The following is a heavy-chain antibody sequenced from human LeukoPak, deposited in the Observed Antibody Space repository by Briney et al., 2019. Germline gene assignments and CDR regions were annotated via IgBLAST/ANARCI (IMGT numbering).Heavy chain of an antibody. CDR2: IYYRGGS. D-gene: IGHD4-17*01. J-gene: IGHJ4*02. Sequence: SDTLYLTCTVSGYSINNYYWSWIRQPPGQGLEWIGKIYYRGGSSYNPYLKRRLTFSVVTSNNHFCMELNYVTAADTAVYYWESGGEYGAVRHFDYWGQGTLVTVSS. V-gene: IGHV4-59*07. CDR3: ESGGEYGAVRHFDY. CDR1: GYSINNYY.